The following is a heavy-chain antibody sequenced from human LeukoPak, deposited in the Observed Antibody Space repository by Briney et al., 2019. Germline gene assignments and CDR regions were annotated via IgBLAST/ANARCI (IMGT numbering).Heavy chain of an antibody. Sequence: SETLSLTCTVSGGSISSYYWSWIRQPPGKGLEWIGYIYYSGSTNYNPSLKSRVTISVDTSKNQFSLKLSSVTAADTAVYYCARGIVGATHFDYWGQGTLVTVSP. J-gene: IGHJ4*02. D-gene: IGHD1-26*01. CDR2: IYYSGST. CDR1: GGSISSYY. CDR3: ARGIVGATHFDY. V-gene: IGHV4-59*01.